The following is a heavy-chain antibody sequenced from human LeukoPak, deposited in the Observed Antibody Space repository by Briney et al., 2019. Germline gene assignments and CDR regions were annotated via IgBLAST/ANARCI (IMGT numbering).Heavy chain of an antibody. J-gene: IGHJ3*02. CDR1: GYTLTELS. V-gene: IGHV1-24*01. D-gene: IGHD1-26*01. CDR2: FDPEDGET. Sequence: ASVKVSCKVSGYTLTELSMHWVRQAPGKGLEWMGGFDPEDGETVYAQKFQGRVTMTEDTSTDTAYMELSSLRSEDTAVYYCATSPYSGSYYTSDAFDIWGQGTMVTVSS. CDR3: ATSPYSGSYYTSDAFDI.